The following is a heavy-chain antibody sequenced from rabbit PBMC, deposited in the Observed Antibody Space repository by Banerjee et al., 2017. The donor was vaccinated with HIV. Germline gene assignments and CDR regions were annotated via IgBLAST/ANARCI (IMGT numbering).Heavy chain of an antibody. Sequence: QEELEESGGGLVQPEGSLTLTCTASGFIISTYSMGWVRQAPGKGLEWIACINSNTGNTVYASWAKGPFTISKTSSTTVTLQMTSLTAADTATYLCARDLAGVIGWNFNLWGPGTLVTVS. J-gene: IGHJ4*01. CDR1: GFIISTYS. D-gene: IGHD4-1*01. CDR2: INSNTGNT. V-gene: IGHV1S45*01. CDR3: ARDLAGVIGWNFNL.